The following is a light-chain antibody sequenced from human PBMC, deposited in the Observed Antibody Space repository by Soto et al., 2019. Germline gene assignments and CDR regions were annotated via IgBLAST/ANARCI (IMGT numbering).Light chain of an antibody. CDR2: DTS. CDR1: QGIGDT. J-gene: IGKJ4*01. Sequence: EIILTQSPATLSLSHGEGATLSFRASQGIGDTLAWYQQKPGQTPRLLIYDTSIRATGVPARFSGSRSGAEFTLTISSLQSEDFAVYYCQHYVTWPLTFGGGTKVDIK. CDR3: QHYVTWPLT. V-gene: IGKV3-15*01.